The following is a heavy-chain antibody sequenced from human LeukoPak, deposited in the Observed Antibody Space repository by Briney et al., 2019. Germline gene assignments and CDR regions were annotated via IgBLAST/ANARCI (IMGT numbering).Heavy chain of an antibody. Sequence: GRSLRLSCAASGFTFSTYAMHWVRQTPAKGLEWVAVISYDENNKYYADSVKGRFTISRDNSKNTLFLQMNSLRTEGTAVYYCTRGGGLKDFDYWGQGTLVTVSS. CDR2: ISYDENNK. CDR1: GFTFSTYA. J-gene: IGHJ4*02. V-gene: IGHV3-30-3*01. D-gene: IGHD4-23*01. CDR3: TRGGGLKDFDY.